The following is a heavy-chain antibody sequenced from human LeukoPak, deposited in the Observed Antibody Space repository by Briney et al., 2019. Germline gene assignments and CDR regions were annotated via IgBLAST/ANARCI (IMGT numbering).Heavy chain of an antibody. CDR3: ARDRTLTGQPDY. D-gene: IGHD2-15*01. CDR1: GFTLSSCW. CDR2: INRDGTST. Sequence: GGSLRLSCAVSGFTLSSCWMHWVHQVPRKGLVCVSRINRDGTSTTYADSVKGRFPIPRDNAKNTLHLQMNSLRAEDTAVYYCARDRTLTGQPDYWGQGTLVTVSS. J-gene: IGHJ4*02. V-gene: IGHV3-74*01.